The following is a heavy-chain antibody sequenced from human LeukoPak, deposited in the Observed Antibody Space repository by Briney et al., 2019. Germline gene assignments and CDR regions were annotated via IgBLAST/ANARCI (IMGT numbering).Heavy chain of an antibody. CDR3: ARDTFHSSGRGWFDP. V-gene: IGHV1-46*01. D-gene: IGHD3-22*01. CDR1: GYTFTSYY. CDR2: INPSGGST. Sequence: ASVKVSCKASGYTFTSYYMHWVRQAPGQGLEWMGIINPSGGSTSYAQKFQGRVTMTRGTSTSTVYMELSSLRSEDTAVYYCARDTFHSSGRGWFDPWGQGTLVTVSS. J-gene: IGHJ5*02.